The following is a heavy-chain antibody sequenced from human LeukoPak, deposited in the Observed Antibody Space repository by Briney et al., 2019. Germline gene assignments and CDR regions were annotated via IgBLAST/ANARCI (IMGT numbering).Heavy chain of an antibody. CDR2: IIPIFGTA. J-gene: IGHJ6*02. V-gene: IGHV1-69*01. CDR3: ARERGTAMVGDDYYYYYGMDV. D-gene: IGHD5-18*01. CDR1: GGTFSSYA. Sequence: GASVKVSCKASGGTFSSYAISWVRQAPGQGLEWMGGIIPIFGTANYAQKFQGRVTITADESTSTAYMELSSLRSEDTAVYYCARERGTAMVGDDYYYYYGMDVWGQGTTVTVSS.